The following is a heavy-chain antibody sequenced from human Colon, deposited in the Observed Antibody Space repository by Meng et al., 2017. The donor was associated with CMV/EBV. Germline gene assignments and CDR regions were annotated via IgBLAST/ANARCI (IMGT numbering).Heavy chain of an antibody. Sequence: GGSLRLSCAASGFSFSSGGMHWVRQAPGKGLEWVAFIRHDGDSKWYADSVKGRFTISRDNSKNTLYLQMNSLRPDDTAAYYCAKDYRKRFWPENFDYWGQGTLVTVSS. CDR1: GFSFSSGG. CDR3: AKDYRKRFWPENFDY. V-gene: IGHV3-30*02. D-gene: IGHD3-3*01. J-gene: IGHJ4*02. CDR2: IRHDGDSK.